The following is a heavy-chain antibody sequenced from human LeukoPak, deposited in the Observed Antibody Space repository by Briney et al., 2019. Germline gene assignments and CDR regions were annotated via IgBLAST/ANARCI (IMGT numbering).Heavy chain of an antibody. D-gene: IGHD3-22*01. Sequence: ASVKVSCKASGYTFTGYYMHWVRQAPGQGLEWMGWINPNSGGTNYAQKFQGRVTMTRDTSISTAYMELSRLRSDDTAVYYCARDLGDSSGYRSYYYGMDGGGQGTTVTVSS. CDR3: ARDLGDSSGYRSYYYGMDG. CDR1: GYTFTGYY. J-gene: IGHJ6*02. CDR2: INPNSGGT. V-gene: IGHV1-2*02.